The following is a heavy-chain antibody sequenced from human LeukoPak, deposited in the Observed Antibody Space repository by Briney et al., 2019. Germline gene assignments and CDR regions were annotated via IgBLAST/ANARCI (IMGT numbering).Heavy chain of an antibody. D-gene: IGHD6-19*01. V-gene: IGHV3-64*01. J-gene: IGHJ4*02. Sequence: PGGSLRLSCAASGFTFSSYAMHWVRQAPGKGLEYVSAISSNGGSTYYANSVKGRFTISRDNSKNTLYLQMGSLRAEDMAVYYCARAQYSSGYTTFDYWGQGTLVTVSS. CDR1: GFTFSSYA. CDR2: ISSNGGST. CDR3: ARAQYSSGYTTFDY.